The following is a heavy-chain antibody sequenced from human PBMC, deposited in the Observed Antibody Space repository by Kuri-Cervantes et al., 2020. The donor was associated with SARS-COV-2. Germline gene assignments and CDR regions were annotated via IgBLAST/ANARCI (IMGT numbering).Heavy chain of an antibody. CDR1: GFTFSSYA. J-gene: IGHJ4*02. Sequence: GGLLRRNCAATGFTFSSYAMTWVRQAPGKGLEWVSGLGGSGDVTYYADSAKGRFTISRDNSNNTLYLQMNSLRGEDTAVYYCAKLFGVVVAGTLDYWGQGTLVTVSS. D-gene: IGHD2-15*01. V-gene: IGHV3-23*01. CDR3: AKLFGVVVAGTLDY. CDR2: LGGSGDVT.